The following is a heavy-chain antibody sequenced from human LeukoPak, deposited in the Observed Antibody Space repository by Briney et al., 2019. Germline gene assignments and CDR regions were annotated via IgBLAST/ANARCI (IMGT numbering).Heavy chain of an antibody. CDR2: INHSGST. J-gene: IGHJ5*02. Sequence: PSETLSLTCAVYGGSFSGYNWSWIRQPPGKGLEWIGEINHSGSTNYNPSLKSRVTISVDTSKNQFSLKLSSVTAADTAVYYCARRPYYDYVWGSYRPNWFDPWGQGTLVTVSS. CDR3: ARRPYYDYVWGSYRPNWFDP. CDR1: GGSFSGYN. D-gene: IGHD3-16*02. V-gene: IGHV4-34*01.